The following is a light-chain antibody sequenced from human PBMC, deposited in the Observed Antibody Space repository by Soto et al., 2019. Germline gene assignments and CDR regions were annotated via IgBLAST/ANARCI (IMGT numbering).Light chain of an antibody. CDR3: QQSYSTLDT. V-gene: IGKV1-39*01. CDR1: QSISSY. J-gene: IGKJ2*01. CDR2: AAS. Sequence: DIQMTQSPSSLSASVGDRVTITCRASQSISSYLNWYQQKPGKAPKLLIYAASSLQSGVPSRFSGSGSGTDFTLTIRSLQPEDFATYYCQQSYSTLDTFGQGNKLEIK.